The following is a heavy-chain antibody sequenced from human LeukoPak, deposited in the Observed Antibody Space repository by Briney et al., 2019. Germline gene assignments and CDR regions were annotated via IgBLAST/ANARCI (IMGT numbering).Heavy chain of an antibody. CDR3: APLRAI. D-gene: IGHD2-2*01. J-gene: IGHJ4*02. V-gene: IGHV3-30*04. CDR1: GFTFSSYA. CDR2: IAYDGSNK. Sequence: GRSLRLSRAASGFTFSSYAMHWVRQAPGKGLEWVAVIAYDGSNKYYADSVKGRFTISRDNSKDTLYLQMNSLRAEVTAVYYCAPLRAIWGQGTLVTVSS.